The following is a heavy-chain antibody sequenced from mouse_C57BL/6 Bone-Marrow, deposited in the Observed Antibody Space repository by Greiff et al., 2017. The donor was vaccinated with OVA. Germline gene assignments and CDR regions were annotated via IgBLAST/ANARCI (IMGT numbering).Heavy chain of an antibody. V-gene: IGHV1-72*01. CDR1: GYTFTSYW. CDR2: IDPNSGGT. CDR3: ARDDYGSSPSCWYFDV. Sequence: VKLQQPGAELVKPGASVTLSCKASGYTFTSYWMHWVKQRPGRGLEWIGRIDPNSGGTKYNAMFKSKATLTVDTPSSTAYMQLSSLTSEDSAVYYCARDDYGSSPSCWYFDVWGTGTTVTVSS. J-gene: IGHJ1*03. D-gene: IGHD1-1*01.